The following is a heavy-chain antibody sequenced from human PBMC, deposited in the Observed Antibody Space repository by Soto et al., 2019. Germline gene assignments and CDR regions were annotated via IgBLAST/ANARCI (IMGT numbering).Heavy chain of an antibody. Sequence: PGGSLRLSCAASGFTFSSYWMHWVRQAPGKGLVWVSRINTDGSITSYADSVKGRFTISRDNAKNTLYLQMNSLRAEDTAVYYCARINAQSSGSCLDFWGHGILVTVS. CDR1: GFTFSSYW. CDR3: ARINAQSSGSCLDF. CDR2: INTDGSIT. V-gene: IGHV3-74*01. D-gene: IGHD3-22*01. J-gene: IGHJ4*03.